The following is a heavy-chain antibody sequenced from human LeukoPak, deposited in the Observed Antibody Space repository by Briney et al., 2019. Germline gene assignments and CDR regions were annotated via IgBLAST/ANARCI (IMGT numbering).Heavy chain of an antibody. V-gene: IGHV5-51*01. D-gene: IGHD3-22*01. CDR2: TYPGDSDT. J-gene: IGHJ2*01. Sequence: GGSLQISCKGSRYNFTSYWIVWARQLTGKGLEWMGVTYPGDSDTRYSPSYQGQVTISADKSINTAYLQWSSLKASDTVIYYCARMPPGDSRGYYFNWYSDLWGRGTLVTVSS. CDR3: ARMPPGDSRGYYFNWYSDL. CDR1: RYNFTSYW.